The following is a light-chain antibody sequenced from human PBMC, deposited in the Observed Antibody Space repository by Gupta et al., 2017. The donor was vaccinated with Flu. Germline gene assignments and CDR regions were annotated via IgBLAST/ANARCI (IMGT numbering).Light chain of an antibody. Sequence: DVQMTQSQSSVSASVGDRVAITCRASQGIGNWLAWYQQKPGKAPKLLISAASNLQSGVPSRFSGSRSRTQFTLTISSLQPEDSATYYCQQGNSFPLTFGGGTKVEIK. CDR2: AAS. CDR1: QGIGNW. J-gene: IGKJ4*01. V-gene: IGKV1-12*01. CDR3: QQGNSFPLT.